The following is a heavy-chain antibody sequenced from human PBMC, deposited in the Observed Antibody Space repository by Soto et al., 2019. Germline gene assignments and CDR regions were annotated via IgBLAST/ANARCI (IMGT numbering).Heavy chain of an antibody. V-gene: IGHV4-30-2*01. D-gene: IGHD3-3*01. CDR1: GGSISSGGYS. Sequence: QLQLQESGSGLVKPSQTLSLTCAVSGGSISSGGYSWSWIRQPPGKGLEWIGYIYHSGSTYYNTSLQSRVTISADRSKNQFYLKLSSVTGADKAVYYCAAGAIFGVVPLDSWGQGTLVTVSS. CDR3: AAGAIFGVVPLDS. CDR2: IYHSGST. J-gene: IGHJ4*02.